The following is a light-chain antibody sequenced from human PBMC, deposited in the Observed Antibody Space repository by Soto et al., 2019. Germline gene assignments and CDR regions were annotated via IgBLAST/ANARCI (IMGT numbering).Light chain of an antibody. CDR3: QQSYSIPLT. V-gene: IGKV1-39*01. CDR1: QTISVF. Sequence: DIQMTQSPSSLSASVGDRVMITCRASQTISVFLNWYQQKPGIAPKLLIHKASTLESGVPSRFSGSGSGTDFTLTISSLQPEDFATYYCQQSYSIPLTFGQGTRLEIK. CDR2: KAS. J-gene: IGKJ5*01.